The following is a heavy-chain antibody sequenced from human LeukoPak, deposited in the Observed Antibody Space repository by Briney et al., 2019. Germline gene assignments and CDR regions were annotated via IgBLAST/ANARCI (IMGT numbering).Heavy chain of an antibody. CDR1: GGSISSSNW. CDR3: ARDFHRRLYDSSGYYLY. CDR2: IKQDGSEK. V-gene: IGHV3-7*01. Sequence: TSGTLSLTCAVSGGSISSSNWWSWVRQPPGKGLEWVANIKQDGSEKHYADSVKGRFTISRDNAKNSLYLQMNSLRAEDTAVYYCARDFHRRLYDSSGYYLYWGQGTLVTVSS. D-gene: IGHD3-22*01. J-gene: IGHJ4*02.